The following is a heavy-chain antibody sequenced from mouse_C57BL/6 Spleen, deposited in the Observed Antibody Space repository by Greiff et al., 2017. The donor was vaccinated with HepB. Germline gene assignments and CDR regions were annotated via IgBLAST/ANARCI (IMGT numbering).Heavy chain of an antibody. CDR1: GFTFSSYG. Sequence: EVKLVESGGDLVKPGGSLKLSCAASGFTFSSYGMSWVRQTPDKRLEWVATISSGGSYTYYPDSVKGRFTISRDNAKNTLYLQMSSLKSEDTAMYYCARHEELLFAYWGQGTLVTVSA. J-gene: IGHJ3*01. V-gene: IGHV5-6*02. CDR3: ARHEELLFAY. CDR2: ISSGGSYT.